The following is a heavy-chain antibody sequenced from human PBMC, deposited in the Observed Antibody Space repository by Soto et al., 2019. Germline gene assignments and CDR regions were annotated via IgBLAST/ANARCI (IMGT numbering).Heavy chain of an antibody. V-gene: IGHV1-2*04. CDR2: INPNSGGK. Sequence: QVQLVQSGAEVKKPGASVKVSCKASGYTFTGYYMHWVRQAPRQGLEWMGWINPNSGGKNYAQKFQGWVTMTMDTSMSTAYMGVSRLRSDDTAVYYWAIESPAGPIGYYYGRDVWLQGTTVTVS. CDR3: AIESPAGPIGYYYGRDV. J-gene: IGHJ6*01. CDR1: GYTFTGYY. D-gene: IGHD2-2*01.